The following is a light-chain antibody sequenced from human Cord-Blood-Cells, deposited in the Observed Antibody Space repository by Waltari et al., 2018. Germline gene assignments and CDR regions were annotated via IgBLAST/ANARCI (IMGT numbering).Light chain of an antibody. CDR3: QSYDSSTWV. CDR1: SGSIASNY. V-gene: IGLV6-57*02. CDR2: EDN. J-gene: IGLJ3*02. Sequence: NFMLTQPHSVSESPGKMVTISCTGSSGSIASNYVQWYQQRPGSAPTTVIYEDNQRPSGVPDRFSGSIDSSSNSASLTISGLKTEDEADYYCQSYDSSTWVFGGGTKLTVL.